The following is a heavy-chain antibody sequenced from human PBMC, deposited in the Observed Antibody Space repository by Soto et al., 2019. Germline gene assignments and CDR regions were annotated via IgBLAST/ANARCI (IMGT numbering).Heavy chain of an antibody. CDR1: GGSISSYY. J-gene: IGHJ6*02. CDR2: IYYSGSA. D-gene: IGHD2-15*01. CDR3: AREGSYKNYYYYGMDV. Sequence: SETLSLTCTVSGGSISSYYWSWIRQPPGKGLEWIGYIYYSGSANYNPSLKSRVTISVDTSKNQFSLKLSSVTAADTAVYYCAREGSYKNYYYYGMDVWGQGTTVTVSS. V-gene: IGHV4-59*01.